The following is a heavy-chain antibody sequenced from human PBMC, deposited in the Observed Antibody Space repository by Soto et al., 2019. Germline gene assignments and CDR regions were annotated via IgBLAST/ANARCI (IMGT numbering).Heavy chain of an antibody. D-gene: IGHD3-10*01. Sequence: SETLSLTCTVSGDSVSRYYWNWIRQPPGKGLEWIGYIYNSGSTNYNPSLKSRVTISVDTSKNQFSLTLTSVAAADTAVYYCARAPTYSYGSGTPYYFYAMDVWGQGTTVTVSS. CDR1: GDSVSRYY. CDR2: IYNSGST. V-gene: IGHV4-59*02. J-gene: IGHJ6*02. CDR3: ARAPTYSYGSGTPYYFYAMDV.